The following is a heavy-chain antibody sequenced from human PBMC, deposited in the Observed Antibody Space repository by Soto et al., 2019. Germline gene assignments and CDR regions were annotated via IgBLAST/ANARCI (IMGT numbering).Heavy chain of an antibody. J-gene: IGHJ1*01. Sequence: EVQLLEFGGGLVQPGGSLRLSCAASGFTFSTYAMNWVRQAPGKGLEWVSSVSGSGGSTYYADSVKGRFTISRDNSKNTLYLQMNSLTADDTAVYYCAKEGALLRFLDGGALQYWDQGTLVTVSS. CDR3: AKEGALLRFLDGGALQY. CDR1: GFTFSTYA. V-gene: IGHV3-23*01. CDR2: VSGSGGST. D-gene: IGHD3-3*01.